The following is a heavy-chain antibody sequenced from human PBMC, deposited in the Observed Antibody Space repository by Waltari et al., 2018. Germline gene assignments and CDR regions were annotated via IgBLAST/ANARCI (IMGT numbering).Heavy chain of an antibody. CDR1: GTSFTNYW. CDR2: FSPGDSDT. CDR3: ARHGVHTIHSWFDP. J-gene: IGHJ5*02. V-gene: IGHV5-51*01. D-gene: IGHD3-3*01. Sequence: EVQLVQTGPEVKKPGESLKISCKDSGTSFTNYWIGWVRQMPGKGLEGMGIFSPGDSDTIYSPSFQGQVSFSVDKSINTAYLQWSSLKASDTAMYYCARHGVHTIHSWFDPGGQGTLVTVSS.